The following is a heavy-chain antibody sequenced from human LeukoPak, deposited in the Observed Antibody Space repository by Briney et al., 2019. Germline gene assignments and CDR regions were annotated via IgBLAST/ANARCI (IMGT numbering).Heavy chain of an antibody. J-gene: IGHJ4*02. V-gene: IGHV1-46*01. CDR1: GYTFTSYY. CDR2: INPSGGST. CDR3: ATVLPINYYDTPYYFDY. D-gene: IGHD3-22*01. Sequence: RASVKVSCKASGYTFTSYYMHWVRQAPGQGLEWMGIINPSGGSTSYAQKFQGRVTMTEDTSTDTAYMELSSLRSEDTAVYYCATVLPINYYDTPYYFDYWGQGTLVTVSS.